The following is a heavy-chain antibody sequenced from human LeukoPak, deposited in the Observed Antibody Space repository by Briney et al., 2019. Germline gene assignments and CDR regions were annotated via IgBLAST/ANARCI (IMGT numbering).Heavy chain of an antibody. CDR3: ARDLSGVTGYTYGRGIDY. D-gene: IGHD5-18*01. J-gene: IGHJ4*02. V-gene: IGHV3-7*01. Sequence: GGSLRLSCAASGFTFTTYWMGWVRQAPGKGLEWVANIKQDGSEQYYVDSVKGRFTISRDNAKNSLSLQMNSLRAEDTAVYYCARDLSGVTGYTYGRGIDYWGQGTLVTVSS. CDR1: GFTFTTYW. CDR2: IKQDGSEQ.